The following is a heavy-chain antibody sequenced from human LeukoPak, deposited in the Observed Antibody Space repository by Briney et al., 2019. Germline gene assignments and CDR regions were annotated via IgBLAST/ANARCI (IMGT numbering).Heavy chain of an antibody. CDR3: AREDSSMVHSLDY. Sequence: GGSLRLSCAASAFTFSRDDMAWVRQPPGKRPEWISSISGNGAGTHYIDSVRGRFIISRDNSKNTVYLQMNSLRAEDTAIYYCAREDSSMVHSLDYWGQGTLVTVSS. D-gene: IGHD5-18*01. CDR2: ISGNGAGT. J-gene: IGHJ4*02. CDR1: AFTFSRDD. V-gene: IGHV3-23*01.